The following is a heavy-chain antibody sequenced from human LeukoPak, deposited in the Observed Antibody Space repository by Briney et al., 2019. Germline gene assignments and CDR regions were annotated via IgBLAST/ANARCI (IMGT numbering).Heavy chain of an antibody. V-gene: IGHV3-30*02. CDR1: GFTFSNYG. CDR2: IRYDGSNK. D-gene: IGHD3-3*01. CDR3: AKDGSSLLGDFWSGYQFDF. Sequence: GGSLRLSCAASGFTFSNYGVHWVRQAPGKGLEWVAFIRYDGSNKYYADSVKGRFTISRDNSKNTLYLQMNSLRAEDTAVYYCAKDGSSLLGDFWSGYQFDFWGQGTLVTVSS. J-gene: IGHJ4*02.